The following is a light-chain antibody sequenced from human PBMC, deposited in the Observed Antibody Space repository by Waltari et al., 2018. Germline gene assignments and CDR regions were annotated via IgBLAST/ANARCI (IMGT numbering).Light chain of an antibody. CDR1: TSTTGSRC. J-gene: IGLJ3*02. CDR3: ATWDDSLSGPV. CDR2: KKD. Sequence: QSVLTQAPSESGTPGQTVTISCSGRTSTTGSRCGYLYKQAAGVAPQRPIYKKDRRPSGVPDRFSGSKSGSSASLAITGLRSEDEADYYCATWDDSLSGPVFGGGTKLTVL. V-gene: IGLV1-47*01.